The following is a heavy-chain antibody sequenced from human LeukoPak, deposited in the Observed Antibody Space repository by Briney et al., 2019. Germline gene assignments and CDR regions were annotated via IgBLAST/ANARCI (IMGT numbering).Heavy chain of an antibody. Sequence: SVKVSCKASAATFSSYAISWVRQAPGQGLEWMGGIIPIFATANYAQKFQGRVTITADESTSTAYMELSSLRSEDTAVYYCARDRAAAGTRGFDYWGQGTLVTVSS. CDR3: ARDRAAAGTRGFDY. V-gene: IGHV1-69*13. J-gene: IGHJ4*02. D-gene: IGHD6-13*01. CDR1: AATFSSYA. CDR2: IIPIFATA.